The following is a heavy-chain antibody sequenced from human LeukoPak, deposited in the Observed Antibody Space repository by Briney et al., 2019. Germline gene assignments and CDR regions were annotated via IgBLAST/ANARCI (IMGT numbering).Heavy chain of an antibody. CDR1: GFTFSNYA. CDR2: ISGSDGRT. CDR3: AKDPRPFDAFDI. Sequence: PGGSLRLSCAASGFTFSNYAMSWVRQAPGKGLEWVSAISGSDGRTYYADSVKGRFTISRDNCKNTLYLQMSSLRAEDTAVYYCAKDPRPFDAFDIWGQGTMVTVSS. J-gene: IGHJ3*02. V-gene: IGHV3-23*01.